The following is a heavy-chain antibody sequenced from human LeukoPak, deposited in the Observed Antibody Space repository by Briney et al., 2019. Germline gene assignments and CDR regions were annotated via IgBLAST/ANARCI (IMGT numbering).Heavy chain of an antibody. D-gene: IGHD3-22*01. CDR3: ASSAPHDYDSSGYSLDY. V-gene: IGHV1-69*05. J-gene: IGHJ4*02. CDR2: IIPIFGTA. CDR1: GGTFSSYA. Sequence: AASVKVSCKASGGTFSSYAISWVRQAPGQGLEWMGRIIPIFGTANYAQKFQGRVTITTDESTSTAYMELSSLRSEDTAVYYCASSAPHDYDSSGYSLDYWGPGTLVTVSS.